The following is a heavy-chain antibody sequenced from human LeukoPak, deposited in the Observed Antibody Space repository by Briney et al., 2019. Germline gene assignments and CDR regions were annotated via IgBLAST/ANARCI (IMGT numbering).Heavy chain of an antibody. J-gene: IGHJ4*02. CDR1: GFTFTSYA. D-gene: IGHD6-13*01. Sequence: AGGSLRLSCAASGFTFTSYAMTWVRQAPGKGLEWVSAISGSGVSTFYADSVKGRFTISRDNSKNTLYLQLNSLRAEDAAIYYCAKDPIAAAGNYFDYWGQGTLVTVSS. V-gene: IGHV3-23*01. CDR2: ISGSGVST. CDR3: AKDPIAAAGNYFDY.